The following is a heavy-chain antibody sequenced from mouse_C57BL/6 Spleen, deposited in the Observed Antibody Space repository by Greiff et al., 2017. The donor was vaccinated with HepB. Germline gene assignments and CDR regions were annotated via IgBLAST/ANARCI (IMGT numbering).Heavy chain of an antibody. J-gene: IGHJ3*01. CDR3: AVKFITGFAY. D-gene: IGHD1-1*01. CDR1: GYTFTSYW. Sequence: QVQLQQPGAELVKPGASVKLSCKASGYTFTSYWMHWVKQRPGQGLEWIGMIHPNSGSTNYNEKFKSKATLTVDKSPSTAYMQLSSLTSEDSAVYYCAVKFITGFAYWGQGTLVTVSA. V-gene: IGHV1-64*01. CDR2: IHPNSGST.